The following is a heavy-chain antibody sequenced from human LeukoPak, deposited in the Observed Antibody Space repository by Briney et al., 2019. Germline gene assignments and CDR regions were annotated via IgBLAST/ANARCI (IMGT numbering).Heavy chain of an antibody. CDR1: GGSISSYY. D-gene: IGHD6-6*01. CDR2: IYYSGST. V-gene: IGHV4-59*01. CDR3: ARERIPYSSSPGAFDI. Sequence: PSETLSLTCLVSGGSISSYYWSWIRQPPGKGLEWIGYIYYSGSTNYNPSLKRRVTISVDTSKNQFSLKLSSVTAADTAVYYCARERIPYSSSPGAFDIWGQGTMVTVSS. J-gene: IGHJ3*02.